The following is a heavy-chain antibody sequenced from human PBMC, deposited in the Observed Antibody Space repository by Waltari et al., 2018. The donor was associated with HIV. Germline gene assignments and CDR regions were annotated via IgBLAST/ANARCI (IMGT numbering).Heavy chain of an antibody. V-gene: IGHV1-8*02. CDR1: GYPFINYD. CDR2: MNPSTGNA. D-gene: IGHD3-3*01. J-gene: IGHJ5*02. CDR3: STSRPGAMFGDA. Sequence: QGQLVQSGAEVKQSGASVRISCKASGYPFINYDINWLRQATGQGLEWMGWMNPSTGNAGFAHNFQGRVVMTRDIPINTAYMELSGLTSHDAAVYYCSTSRPGAMFGDAWGQGTLVTVSS.